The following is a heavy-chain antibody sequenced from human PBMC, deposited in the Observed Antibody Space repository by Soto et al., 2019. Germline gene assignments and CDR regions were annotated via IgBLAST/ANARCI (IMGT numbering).Heavy chain of an antibody. CDR3: ASGDFPSNWFDP. D-gene: IGHD2-21*02. V-gene: IGHV4-31*03. J-gene: IGHJ5*02. CDR2: IYYSGST. Sequence: ASETLSLTCTVSGGSISSGGYYWSWIRQHPGKGLEWIGYIYYSGSTYYNPSLKSRVTISVDTSKNQFSLKLSSVTAADTAVYYCASGDFPSNWFDPWGQGTLVTVSS. CDR1: GGSISSGGYY.